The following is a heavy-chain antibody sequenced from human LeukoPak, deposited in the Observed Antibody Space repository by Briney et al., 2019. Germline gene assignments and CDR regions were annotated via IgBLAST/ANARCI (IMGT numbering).Heavy chain of an antibody. D-gene: IGHD2-8*02. V-gene: IGHV3-48*03. Sequence: TGGSLRLSCAASGFTFSSYEINWVRQAPGKGLEWRSYISSSGSTIYYADSVKGRFTISRDNAKNSLYLQMNSLRAEDTAVYYCARDGGTAHYNYYGMDVWGQGTTVTVSS. J-gene: IGHJ6*02. CDR3: ARDGGTAHYNYYGMDV. CDR1: GFTFSSYE. CDR2: ISSSGSTI.